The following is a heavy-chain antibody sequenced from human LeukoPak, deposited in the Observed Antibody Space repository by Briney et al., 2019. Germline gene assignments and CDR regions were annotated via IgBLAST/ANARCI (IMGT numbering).Heavy chain of an antibody. CDR3: ASLLGDKTIFDF. CDR2: IKRDGSGE. V-gene: IGHV3-7*01. D-gene: IGHD1-26*01. J-gene: IGHJ4*02. CDR1: GLIFGSRW. Sequence: GGSLRLSCAASGLIFGSRWMSWLRQAPGKGLEWVANIKRDGSGEYYLDSVKGRFTISRDNAKNSLYLQINSLRAEDTSVYYCASLLGDKTIFDFWGQGTLVTVSS.